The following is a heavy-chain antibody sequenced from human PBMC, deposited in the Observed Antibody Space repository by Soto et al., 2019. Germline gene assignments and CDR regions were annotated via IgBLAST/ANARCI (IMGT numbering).Heavy chain of an antibody. CDR1: GGTFSSYT. J-gene: IGHJ3*02. D-gene: IGHD2-15*01. V-gene: IGHV1-69*08. CDR3: ARDRYCSGGSCPPDAFDI. CDR2: IIPILGIA. Sequence: QVQLVQSGAEVKKPGSSVKVSCKASGGTFSSYTISWVRQAPGQGLEWMGRIIPILGIANYAQKFQGRVTSTADKYTSTAYMELSSLRSEDTAVYYCARDRYCSGGSCPPDAFDIWGQGTMVTVSS.